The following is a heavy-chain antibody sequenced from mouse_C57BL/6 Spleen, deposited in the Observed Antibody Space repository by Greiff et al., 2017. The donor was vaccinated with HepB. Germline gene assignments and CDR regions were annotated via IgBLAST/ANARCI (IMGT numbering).Heavy chain of an antibody. CDR3: ARSPNFYFDY. Sequence: VKLQESGAELVKPGASVKISCKASGYAFSSYWMNWVKQRPGKGLEWIGQIYPGDGDTNYNGKFKGKATLTADKSSSTAYMQLSSLTSEDSAVYFCARSPNFYFDYWGQGTTLTVSS. V-gene: IGHV1-80*01. CDR2: IYPGDGDT. D-gene: IGHD4-1*01. J-gene: IGHJ2*01. CDR1: GYAFSSYW.